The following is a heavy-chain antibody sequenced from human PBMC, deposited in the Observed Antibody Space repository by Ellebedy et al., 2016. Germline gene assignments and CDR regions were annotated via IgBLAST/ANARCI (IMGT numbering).Heavy chain of an antibody. D-gene: IGHD1-7*01. CDR2: ISSSSSYI. CDR3: AKEGWNFEAFDI. Sequence: GESLKISXGASGFTFSSYIMHWVRQAPGKGLEWVSSISSSSSYIYYADSVKGRFTISRDNAKDSLFLHMDGLRAEDTAVYYCAKEGWNFEAFDIWGQGTMVTVSS. J-gene: IGHJ3*02. CDR1: GFTFSSYI. V-gene: IGHV3-21*06.